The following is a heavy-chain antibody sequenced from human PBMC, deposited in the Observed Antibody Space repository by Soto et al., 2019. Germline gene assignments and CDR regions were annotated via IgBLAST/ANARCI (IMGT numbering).Heavy chain of an antibody. D-gene: IGHD2-15*01. CDR1: GGSISSNNW. CDR3: ARGEIVLGKTARFANWFDP. Sequence: PSETLSLTCAVSGGSISSNNWWSWVRQPPGKGLEWIAEIHHRGTTYYNPSLKSRVTISLDKSKNQFSLRLTSVTAADTAVYYCARGEIVLGKTARFANWFDPWGQGTLVTVSS. V-gene: IGHV4-4*02. J-gene: IGHJ5*02. CDR2: IHHRGTT.